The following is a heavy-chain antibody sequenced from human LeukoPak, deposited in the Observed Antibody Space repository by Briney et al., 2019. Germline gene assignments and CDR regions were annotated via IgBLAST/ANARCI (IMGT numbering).Heavy chain of an antibody. V-gene: IGHV1-2*02. Sequence: ASVKVSCKASGYTFTGYYMHWVRQAPGQGLEWMGWINPNSGGTNYAQKFQGRVTVTRDTSISTAYMELSRLRSDDTAVYYCAKYGYSGYGYDYWGQGTLVTVSS. CDR2: INPNSGGT. D-gene: IGHD5-12*01. CDR3: AKYGYSGYGYDY. CDR1: GYTFTGYY. J-gene: IGHJ4*02.